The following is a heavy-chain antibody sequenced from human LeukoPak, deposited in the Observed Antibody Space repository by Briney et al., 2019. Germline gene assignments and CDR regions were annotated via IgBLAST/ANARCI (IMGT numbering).Heavy chain of an antibody. V-gene: IGHV1-18*01. CDR3: ARVGSYYGSGSSSWFDP. CDR1: GDTFTSDI. Sequence: ASLKVSCKASGDTFTSDIISAVRHAPGQGRGWMGWISAFNGDTNYAQKPQGRVTMTTDTSTSTAYMELRSLRSDDTAAYYCARVGSYYGSGSSSWFDPWGQGTLVTVSS. J-gene: IGHJ5*02. D-gene: IGHD3-10*01. CDR2: ISAFNGDT.